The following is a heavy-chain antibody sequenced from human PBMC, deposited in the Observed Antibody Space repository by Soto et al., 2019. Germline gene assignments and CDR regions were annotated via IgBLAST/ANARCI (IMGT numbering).Heavy chain of an antibody. CDR3: ARVKNYDFWSGYYGMDV. V-gene: IGHV4-59*01. CDR1: GGSISSYY. Sequence: SETLSLTCTVSGGSISSYYWSWIRQPPGKGLEWIGYIYYSGSTNYNPSLKSRVTISVDTSKNQFSLKLSSVTAADTAVYYCARVKNYDFWSGYYGMDVWGQGTTVTVSS. J-gene: IGHJ6*02. CDR2: IYYSGST. D-gene: IGHD3-3*01.